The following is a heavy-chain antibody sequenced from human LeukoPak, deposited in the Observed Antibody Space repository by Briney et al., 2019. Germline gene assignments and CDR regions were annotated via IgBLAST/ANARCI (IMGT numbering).Heavy chain of an antibody. D-gene: IGHD1-14*01. CDR3: AREEERYHPIRLYYYYYYGMDV. Sequence: ASVKVSCKASGYTFTCYYMHWVRQAPGQGLEWMGRINPNSGGTNYAQKFQGRVTMTRDTSISTAYMELSRLRSDDTAVYYCAREEERYHPIRLYYYYYYGMDVWGQGTTVTVSS. CDR1: GYTFTCYY. V-gene: IGHV1-2*06. CDR2: INPNSGGT. J-gene: IGHJ6*02.